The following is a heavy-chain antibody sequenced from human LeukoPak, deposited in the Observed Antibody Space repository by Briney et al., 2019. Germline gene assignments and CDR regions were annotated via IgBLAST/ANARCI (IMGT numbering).Heavy chain of an antibody. Sequence: GGSLRLSCAASGFTFSSYGMHWVRQAPGKGLEWVAVIWYDGSNKYYADSVKGRFTISRDNSKNTLYLQMNSLRDEDTAVYYCATHEMATATPFDYWGQGTLVTVSS. CDR3: ATHEMATATPFDY. D-gene: IGHD5-24*01. V-gene: IGHV3-33*01. J-gene: IGHJ4*02. CDR1: GFTFSSYG. CDR2: IWYDGSNK.